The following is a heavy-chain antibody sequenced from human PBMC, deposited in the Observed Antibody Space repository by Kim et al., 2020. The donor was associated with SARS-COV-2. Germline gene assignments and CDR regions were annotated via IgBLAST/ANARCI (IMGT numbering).Heavy chain of an antibody. Sequence: GGSLRLSCAASGFTFSNYWMSWVRQAPGKGLEWVANIKQDGNEKYYVDSVKGRFTISRDNAKNSLYLHMNSLRAEDTAVYYCARQRYSSDWYYFDYWGQGTLVTVSS. D-gene: IGHD6-19*01. CDR2: IKQDGNEK. V-gene: IGHV3-7*03. J-gene: IGHJ4*02. CDR1: GFTFSNYW. CDR3: ARQRYSSDWYYFDY.